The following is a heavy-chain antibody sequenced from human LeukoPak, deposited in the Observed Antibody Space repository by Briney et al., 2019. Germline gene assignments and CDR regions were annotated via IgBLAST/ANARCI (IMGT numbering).Heavy chain of an antibody. CDR2: ISSAGGYI. V-gene: IGHV3-21*01. CDR1: GLSFSSYS. D-gene: IGHD6-19*01. CDR3: ARDEGSDYYYYYMDV. J-gene: IGHJ6*03. Sequence: GGSLRLSCAASGLSFSSYSMNWVRQAPGKGLEWVSSISSAGGYIHYADSVKGRFTISRDNAKNSLYLQMNSLRVEDTAIYYCARDEGSDYYYYYMDVWGKGTTVTDSS.